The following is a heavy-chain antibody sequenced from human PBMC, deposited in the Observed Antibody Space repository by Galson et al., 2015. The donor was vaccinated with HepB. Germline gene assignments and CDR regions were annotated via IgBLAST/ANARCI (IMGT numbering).Heavy chain of an antibody. D-gene: IGHD3-3*01. CDR3: ARGGISGVVPFLD. CDR1: GYTFTSYD. Sequence: SVKVSCKASGYTFTSYDINWVRQAPGQGLEWMGWMNPNSGNSNSVQKFRGRVTMTRDTSINAAYMELSGLTSEDTAVYYCARGGISGVVPFLDWGQGTLVTVSS. CDR2: MNPNSGNS. J-gene: IGHJ4*02. V-gene: IGHV1-8*01.